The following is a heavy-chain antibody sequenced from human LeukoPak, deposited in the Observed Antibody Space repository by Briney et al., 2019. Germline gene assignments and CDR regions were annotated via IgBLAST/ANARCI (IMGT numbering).Heavy chain of an antibody. CDR2: ISSSGSTI. CDR1: GFTFSDYY. CDR3: ARGATTGAEYFQH. Sequence: PGGSLRLSCAASGFTFSDYYMSWIRQAPGKGLEWVSYISSSGSTIYYADPVKGRFTISRDNAKNSLYLQMNSLRAEDTAVYYCARGATTGAEYFQHWGQGTLVTVSS. V-gene: IGHV3-11*01. D-gene: IGHD1-26*01. J-gene: IGHJ1*01.